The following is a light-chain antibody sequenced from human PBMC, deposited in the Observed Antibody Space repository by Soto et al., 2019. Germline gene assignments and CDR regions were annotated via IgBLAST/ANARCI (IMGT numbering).Light chain of an antibody. CDR3: QQYSSYSRS. CDR1: VTIGTW. CDR2: DAS. V-gene: IGKV1-5*01. Sequence: DLQMTQSPSTLSASIGDRVTITCRAGVTIGTWLAWYQQKPGKAPKLLIFDASTLQSGVPSRFSGSGSGTEFTFTIISLQPGDCATYYCQQYSSYSRSFGQGTKVDIK. J-gene: IGKJ1*01.